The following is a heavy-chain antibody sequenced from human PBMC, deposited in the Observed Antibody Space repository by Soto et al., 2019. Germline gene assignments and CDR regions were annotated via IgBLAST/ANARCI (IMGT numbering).Heavy chain of an antibody. CDR3: AHRRPISGTRLFDY. V-gene: IGHV2-5*02. J-gene: IGHJ4*02. CDR1: GFSVSTGGRG. CDR2: IYWDDDK. D-gene: IGHD1-20*01. Sequence: QITLKESGPTLVKPTQTLTLTCSVSGFSVSTGGRGVGWIRQPPGKALEWLALIYWDDDKRYSPSLKSRLTITKDPSKNRAVLTITNMHPVDTATYYCAHRRPISGTRLFDYWGQGVLVTVSS.